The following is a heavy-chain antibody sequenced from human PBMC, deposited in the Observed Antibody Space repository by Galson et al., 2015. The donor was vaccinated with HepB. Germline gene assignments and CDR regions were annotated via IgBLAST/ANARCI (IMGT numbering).Heavy chain of an antibody. CDR3: ARDGGGGTYEIAFDY. Sequence: SLRLSCAASGFTFSNAWMSWVRQAPGKGLEWVGRIKSKTDGGTTDYAAPVKGRFTISRDDSKNTLYLQMNSLKTEDTAVYYCARDGGGGTYEIAFDYWGQGTLVTVSS. J-gene: IGHJ4*02. CDR2: IKSKTDGGTT. CDR1: GFTFSNAW. V-gene: IGHV3-15*01. D-gene: IGHD1-14*01.